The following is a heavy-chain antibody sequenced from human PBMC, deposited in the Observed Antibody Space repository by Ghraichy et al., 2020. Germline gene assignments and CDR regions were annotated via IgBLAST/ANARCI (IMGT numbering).Heavy chain of an antibody. CDR2: IYYSGST. CDR3: ARVGYSDSSGYQGGMDV. D-gene: IGHD3-22*01. J-gene: IGHJ6*02. V-gene: IGHV4-39*01. Sequence: SETLSLTCTVSGGSISSSSYYWGWIRQPPGKGLEWIGSIYYSGSTYYNPSLKSRVTISVDTSKNQFSLKLSSVTAADTAVYYCARVGYSDSSGYQGGMDVWGQGTTVTVSS. CDR1: GGSISSSSYY.